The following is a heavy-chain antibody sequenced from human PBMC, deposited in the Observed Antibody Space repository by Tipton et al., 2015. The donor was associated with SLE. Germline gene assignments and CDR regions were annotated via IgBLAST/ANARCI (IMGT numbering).Heavy chain of an antibody. D-gene: IGHD6-13*01. CDR3: ARAPGLAAAGGGF. CDR2: INQYGSA. J-gene: IGHJ4*02. Sequence: TLSLTCAVYGGSFTDFYWSWVRQSPEKGLEWIGEINQYGSANYNPALKSRVSISLDTSKNHFSLRLTSVTAADTVVYYCARAPGLAAAGGGFWGQGTLVTVSS. V-gene: IGHV4-34*01. CDR1: GGSFTDFY.